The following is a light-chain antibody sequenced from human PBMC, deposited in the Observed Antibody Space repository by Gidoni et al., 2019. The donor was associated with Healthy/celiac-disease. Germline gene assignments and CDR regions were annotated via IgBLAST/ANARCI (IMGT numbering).Light chain of an antibody. J-gene: IGLJ1*01. CDR1: SSDVGGSNE. V-gene: IGLV2-14*01. CDR3: SSYTSSSTPV. Sequence: QSALTQPASVSGSPGQAITISCPGTSSDVGGSNEGSWYQKHPGKAPNLMIYDVSNRPSGVSNRFSGSKSGNTASLTISGLQAEDEADYYCSSYTSSSTPVFGTGTKVTVL. CDR2: DVS.